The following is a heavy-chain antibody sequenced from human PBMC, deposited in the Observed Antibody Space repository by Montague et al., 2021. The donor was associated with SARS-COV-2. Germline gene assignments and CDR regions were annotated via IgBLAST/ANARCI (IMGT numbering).Heavy chain of an antibody. J-gene: IGHJ6*02. CDR2: IYYTGNT. CDR1: DGSISSPNW. V-gene: IGHV4-4*02. D-gene: IGHD3-16*01. CDR3: ARGGTYHYGMDV. Sequence: SETLSLTCAVSDGSISSPNWWNWVRQPPGKGLWWIGEIYYTGNTNYNPSPKRRVTIFIDKAKNHFPLQLGSVTAVATAFYYCARGGTYHYGMDVWGQGTTVAVSS.